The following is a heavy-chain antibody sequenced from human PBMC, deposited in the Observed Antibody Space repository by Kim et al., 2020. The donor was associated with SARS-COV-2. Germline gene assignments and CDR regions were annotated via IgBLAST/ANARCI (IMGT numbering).Heavy chain of an antibody. J-gene: IGHJ6*02. CDR3: ARQPAAGPYYYYGMDV. Sequence: SETLSLTCAVSGGSISSSNWWSWVRQPPGKGLEWIGEIYHSGSTNYNPSLKSRVTISVDKSKNQFSLKLSSVTAADTAVYYCARQPAAGPYYYYGMDVWGQGTTVTVSS. CDR2: IYHSGST. D-gene: IGHD6-13*01. CDR1: GGSISSSNW. V-gene: IGHV4-4*02.